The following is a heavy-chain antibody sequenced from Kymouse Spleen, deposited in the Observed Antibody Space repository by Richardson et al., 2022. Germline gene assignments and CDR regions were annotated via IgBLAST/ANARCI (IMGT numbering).Heavy chain of an antibody. J-gene: IGHJ6*02. CDR1: GFTFSDHY. V-gene: IGHV3-72*01. Sequence: EVQLVESGGGLVQPGGSLRLSCAASGFTFSDHYMDWVRQAPGKGLEWVGRTRNKANSYTTEYAASVKGRFTISRDDSKNSLYLQMNSLKTEDTAVYYCARGGSYSDYYYGMDVWGQGTTVTVSS. CDR2: TRNKANSYTT. CDR3: ARGGSYSDYYYGMDV. D-gene: IGHD1-26*01.